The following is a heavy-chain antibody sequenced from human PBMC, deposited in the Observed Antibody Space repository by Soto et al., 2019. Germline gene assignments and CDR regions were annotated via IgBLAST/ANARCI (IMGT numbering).Heavy chain of an antibody. CDR3: TRRGGYSYYFDY. CDR1: GFTFSSYA. J-gene: IGHJ4*02. CDR2: ISYDGSNK. V-gene: IGHV3-30-3*01. Sequence: GGSLRLSCAASGFTFSSYAMHWVRQAPGKGLEWVAVISYDGSNKYYADSVKGRFTISRDNSKNTLYLQMNSLRAEDTAVYYCTRRGGYSYYFDYWGQGTLVTVSS. D-gene: IGHD5-18*01.